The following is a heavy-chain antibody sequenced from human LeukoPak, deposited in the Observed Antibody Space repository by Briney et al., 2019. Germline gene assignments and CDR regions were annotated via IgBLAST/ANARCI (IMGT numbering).Heavy chain of an antibody. Sequence: GGSLRLSCAASGFTFSSYGMHWVRQAPGKGLEWVAVMWYDGSNKYYADSVKGRFTISRDNSKNTLYLKMNSLRAEDTAVYYCARENHSGYYRFDYWGQGALVTVSS. D-gene: IGHD3-22*01. CDR1: GFTFSSYG. CDR2: MWYDGSNK. J-gene: IGHJ4*02. V-gene: IGHV3-33*01. CDR3: ARENHSGYYRFDY.